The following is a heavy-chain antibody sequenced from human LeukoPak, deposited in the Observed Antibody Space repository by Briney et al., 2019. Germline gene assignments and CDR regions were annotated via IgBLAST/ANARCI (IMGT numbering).Heavy chain of an antibody. D-gene: IGHD3-10*01. Sequence: NSSETLSLTCAVYGGSFSGYYWSWIRQPPGKGLEWIGYIYSSGSTNCNPSLKSRVTMSVDTSKNQFSLKVSSVTAADTAVYYCARVFDSGSQAYFYYMDVWGKGTTVTIFS. J-gene: IGHJ6*03. CDR3: ARVFDSGSQAYFYYMDV. CDR1: GGSFSGYY. CDR2: IYSSGST. V-gene: IGHV4-59*01.